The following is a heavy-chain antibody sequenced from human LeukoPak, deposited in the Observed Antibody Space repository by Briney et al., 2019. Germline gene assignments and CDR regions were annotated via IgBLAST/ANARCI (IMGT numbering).Heavy chain of an antibody. CDR1: GYTFTGYY. CDR2: IDPNSGGT. J-gene: IGHJ4*02. Sequence: ASVKVSCKASGYTFTGYYMHWVRQAPGQGLEWMGPIDPNSGGTNYAQKFQGRVTMTRDTSISTAYTELSRLRSDDTAVYYCARVNRYYDSSGYYYDGVDYWGQGTLVTVSS. CDR3: ARVNRYYDSSGYYYDGVDY. V-gene: IGHV1-2*06. D-gene: IGHD3-22*01.